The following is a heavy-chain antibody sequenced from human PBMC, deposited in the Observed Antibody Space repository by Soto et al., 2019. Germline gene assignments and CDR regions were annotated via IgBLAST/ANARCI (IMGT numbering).Heavy chain of an antibody. V-gene: IGHV1-46*01. CDR2: INPSGGST. CDR3: ARAKRSGSFDP. J-gene: IGHJ5*02. Sequence: QVQLVQSGAEVKKPGASVKVSCKASGYTFTSYYMHWVRQAPGQGLEWMGIINPSGGSTSYAQKSQGRSTMTRDTSTRTDYMELSSLRSEDTAVYYCARAKRSGSFDPWGQGTLVTVSS. D-gene: IGHD3-22*01. CDR1: GYTFTSYY.